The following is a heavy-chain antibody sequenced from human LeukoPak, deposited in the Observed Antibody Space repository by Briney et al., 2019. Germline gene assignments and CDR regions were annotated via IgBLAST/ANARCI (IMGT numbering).Heavy chain of an antibody. CDR3: AKVLRGYQLLPFDY. Sequence: PGGSLRLSCAASGFTFSSYAMAWVRQAPGKGLEGVSVISGSGGSTYYADSVKGRFTISRDNSKNTLYLQMNSLRAEDTAVYYCAKVLRGYQLLPFDYWGQGTLVTVSS. V-gene: IGHV3-23*01. CDR2: ISGSGGST. J-gene: IGHJ4*02. D-gene: IGHD2-2*01. CDR1: GFTFSSYA.